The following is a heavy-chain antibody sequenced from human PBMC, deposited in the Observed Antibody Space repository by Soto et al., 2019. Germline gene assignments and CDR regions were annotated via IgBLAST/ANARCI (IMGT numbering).Heavy chain of an antibody. Sequence: GESLKISCTGSGYSFTSYWISWVRQMPGKGLDWMGRIDPSDSYTNYSPSFQGHVTISADKSISTAYLQWSSLKASDTAMYYCARGIAAAGTQGGAFDIWGQGTMVTVSS. CDR1: GYSFTSYW. J-gene: IGHJ3*02. CDR3: ARGIAAAGTQGGAFDI. D-gene: IGHD6-13*01. CDR2: IDPSDSYT. V-gene: IGHV5-10-1*01.